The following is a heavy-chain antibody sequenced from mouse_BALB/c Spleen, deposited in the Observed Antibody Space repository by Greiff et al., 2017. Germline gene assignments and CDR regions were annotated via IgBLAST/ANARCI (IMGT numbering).Heavy chain of an antibody. V-gene: IGHV1-7*01. CDR2: INPSTGYT. CDR3: AIYYYGRD. Sequence: QVQLQQSGAELAKPGASVKMSCKASGYTFTSYWMHWVKQRPGQGLEWIGYINPSTGYTEYNQKFKDKATLTADKSSSTAYMQLSSLTSEDSAVYYCAIYYYGRDWGQGTLVTVSA. CDR1: GYTFTSYW. J-gene: IGHJ3*01. D-gene: IGHD1-1*01.